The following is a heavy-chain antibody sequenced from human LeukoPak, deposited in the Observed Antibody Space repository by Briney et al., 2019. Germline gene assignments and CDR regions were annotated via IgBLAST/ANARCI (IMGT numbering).Heavy chain of an antibody. V-gene: IGHV4-59*01. Sequence: SETLSLTCTVSGGSISSYYWSWIRQPPGKGLEWIGYFYYSGSTDYNPSLKSRVTISVDTSKNQISLNLSSVTAADTAVYYCARDSSAHFDYWGQGTLVTVSS. J-gene: IGHJ4*02. CDR1: GGSISSYY. CDR2: FYYSGST. CDR3: ARDSSAHFDY.